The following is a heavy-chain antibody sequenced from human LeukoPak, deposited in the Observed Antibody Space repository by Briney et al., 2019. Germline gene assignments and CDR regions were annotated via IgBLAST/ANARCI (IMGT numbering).Heavy chain of an antibody. V-gene: IGHV3-23*01. D-gene: IGHD2-2*01. CDR3: AKGGVPAAIPY. CDR1: GFAFSNYG. J-gene: IGHJ4*02. CDR2: ITGSGVTT. Sequence: GGSLRLSCAASGFAFSNYGINWVRQAPGKGLEWVSGITGSGVTTYYADSVKGRFSISRDKSKNTVYLQMDSLRAEDTAVYYCAKGGVPAAIPYWGQGTLVTVSS.